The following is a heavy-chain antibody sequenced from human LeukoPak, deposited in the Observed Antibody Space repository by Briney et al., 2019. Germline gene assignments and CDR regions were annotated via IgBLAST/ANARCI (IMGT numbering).Heavy chain of an antibody. CDR1: GSRFTSYW. J-gene: IGHJ4*02. V-gene: IGHV5-51*01. CDR3: ARLYGSYFAY. Sequence: GASLKISCKGSGSRFTSYWIGWVRPLPGKGLEWMGIIYPGDSDTRYSQSFQGQVTISADKSISTAYLQWSSLKASDTAMYYCARLYGSYFAYWGQGTLVTVSS. CDR2: IYPGDSDT. D-gene: IGHD1-26*01.